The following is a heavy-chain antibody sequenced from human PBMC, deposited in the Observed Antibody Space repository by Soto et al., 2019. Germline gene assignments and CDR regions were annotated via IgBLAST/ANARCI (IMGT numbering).Heavy chain of an antibody. CDR3: ARDPAYGSGSYDAFDI. V-gene: IGHV4-34*01. CDR1: GGSFSGYY. CDR2: INHSGST. J-gene: IGHJ3*02. Sequence: SETLSLTCAVYGGSFSGYYWSWIRQPPGKGLEWIGEINHSGSTNYNPSLKSRVTISVDTSKNQFSLKLSSVTAADTAVYYCARDPAYGSGSYDAFDIWGQGTMVTVSS. D-gene: IGHD3-10*01.